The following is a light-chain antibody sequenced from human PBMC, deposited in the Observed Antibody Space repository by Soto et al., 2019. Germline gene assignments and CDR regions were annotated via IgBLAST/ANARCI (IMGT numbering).Light chain of an antibody. J-gene: IGKJ5*01. V-gene: IGKV1-39*01. CDR1: QSISTY. CDR3: QQSYRTPIT. Sequence: DIQMTQSPLSLSASVGDGVASTCLASQSISTYLNWYQQKPGKAPKVLIYAASNLQSGVPPRFSGSGSGTDFTLTISSLQPEDVATYFCQQSYRTPITFGQGTRREI. CDR2: AAS.